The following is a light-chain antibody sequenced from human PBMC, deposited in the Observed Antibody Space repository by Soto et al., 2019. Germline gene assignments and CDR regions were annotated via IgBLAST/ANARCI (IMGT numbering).Light chain of an antibody. CDR2: GAS. V-gene: IGKV3-15*01. CDR3: QQYNNWPPCT. J-gene: IGKJ1*01. Sequence: EIVMTQSPGTLSVSPGERATLSCRASQSVSSNLAWYQQKPGQAPRLLISGASTRATGTPARFSGSGSGTEFTLTISSLQSEDFAVYYCQQYNNWPPCTFGQGTRWIS. CDR1: QSVSSN.